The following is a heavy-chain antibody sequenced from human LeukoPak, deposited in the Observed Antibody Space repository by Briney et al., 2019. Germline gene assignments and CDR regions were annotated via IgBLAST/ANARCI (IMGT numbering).Heavy chain of an antibody. CDR1: GYTFTSYA. J-gene: IGHJ3*02. CDR3: ARALTDYSQLPSDAFDI. V-gene: IGHV7-4-1*02. D-gene: IGHD1-1*01. CDR2: INTNTGNL. Sequence: ASVKVSCKASGYTFTSYAMNWVRQAPGQGLEWMGWINTNTGNLTYAQGFTGRFVFSLDTSVSTAYLQISSLKAEDTAVYYCARALTDYSQLPSDAFDIWGQGTMVTVSS.